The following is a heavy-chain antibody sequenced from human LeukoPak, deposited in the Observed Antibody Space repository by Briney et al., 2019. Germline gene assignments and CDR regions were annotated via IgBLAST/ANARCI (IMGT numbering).Heavy chain of an antibody. D-gene: IGHD2-15*01. J-gene: IGHJ5*02. V-gene: IGHV1-69*13. CDR1: GGTFSSYA. Sequence: SVKVSCKASGGTFSSYAISWVRQAPRQGLEWMGGIIPIFGTANYAQKFQGRVTITADESTSTAYMELSSLRSEDTAVYYCAREFPYCSGGSCYSGWFDPWGQGTLVTVSS. CDR3: AREFPYCSGGSCYSGWFDP. CDR2: IIPIFGTA.